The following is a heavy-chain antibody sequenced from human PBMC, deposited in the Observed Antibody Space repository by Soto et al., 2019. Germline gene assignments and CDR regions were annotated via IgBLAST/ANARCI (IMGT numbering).Heavy chain of an antibody. D-gene: IGHD3-9*01. CDR2: INPNSGGT. V-gene: IGHV1-2*02. CDR3: ARERAYYDILSGWSY. J-gene: IGHJ4*02. CDR1: GYTFTGYD. Sequence: GASVKVSCKASGYTFTGYDMNWVRQAPGQGLEWMGWINPNSGGTNYAQKFQGRVTMTTDTSISTAYMELSRLRSDDTAVYYCARERAYYDILSGWSYWGQGTLVTVSS.